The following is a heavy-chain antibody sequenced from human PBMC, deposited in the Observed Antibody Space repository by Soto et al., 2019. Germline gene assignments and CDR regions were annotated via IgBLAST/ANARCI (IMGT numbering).Heavy chain of an antibody. CDR3: AIGGYYDRSGYSMDV. Sequence: SETLSLTCTVSGGSISSGGYYWSWIRQHPGKGLEWIGYIYYSGSTYYNPSLKSRVTISVDTSKNQFSLKLSSVTAADTAVYYCAIGGYYDRSGYSMDVWGQGTTVTVSS. CDR1: GGSISSGGYY. CDR2: IYYSGST. J-gene: IGHJ6*02. D-gene: IGHD3-22*01. V-gene: IGHV4-31*03.